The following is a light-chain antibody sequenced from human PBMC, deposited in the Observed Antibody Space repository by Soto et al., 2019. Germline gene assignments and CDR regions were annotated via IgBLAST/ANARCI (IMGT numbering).Light chain of an antibody. Sequence: QSVLTQPASASGSPGQSVTISCTGTSSDVGGYNYVSWYQQHPGKAPKLMIYEVSNRPSGVPDRFSGSKSDNTASLTVSGLPAEDADDYYCSSSAGSNHYVFGTGTKVTVL. CDR2: EVS. CDR3: SSSAGSNHYV. J-gene: IGLJ1*01. CDR1: SSDVGGYNY. V-gene: IGLV2-8*01.